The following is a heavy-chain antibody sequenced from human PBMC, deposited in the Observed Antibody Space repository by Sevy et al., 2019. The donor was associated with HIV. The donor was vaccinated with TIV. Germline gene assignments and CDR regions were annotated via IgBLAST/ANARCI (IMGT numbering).Heavy chain of an antibody. CDR1: GYSFTSYW. J-gene: IGHJ4*02. Sequence: GESLKISCKGSGYSFTSYWISWLRQMPGKGLQWMGRIDPSHSYTNDSPSFQGHVTISVDKSISTAYLHWDSLKASDTAMYYFSSNRYSSSPYWGQGTPVTVSS. CDR2: IDPSHSYT. CDR3: SSNRYSSSPY. V-gene: IGHV5-10-1*01. D-gene: IGHD6-6*01.